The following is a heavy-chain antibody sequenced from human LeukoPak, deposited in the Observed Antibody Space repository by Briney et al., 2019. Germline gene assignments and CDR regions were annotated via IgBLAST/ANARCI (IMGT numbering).Heavy chain of an antibody. J-gene: IGHJ4*02. Sequence: ASVKVSCKASGYTFTSYAMNWVRQAPGQGLEWTGWINTNTGNPTYAQGFTGRFVFSLDTSVSTAYLQISSLKAEDTAVSHCARDFELHGGSSLDYWGQGTLVTVSS. CDR3: ARDFELHGGSSLDY. D-gene: IGHD1-7*01. V-gene: IGHV7-4-1*02. CDR2: INTNTGNP. CDR1: GYTFTSYA.